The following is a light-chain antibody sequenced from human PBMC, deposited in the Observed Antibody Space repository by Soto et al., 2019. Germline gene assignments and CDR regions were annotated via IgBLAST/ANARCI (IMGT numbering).Light chain of an antibody. CDR2: LNSDGSH. Sequence: QLVLTQSPSASASLGASVKLTCTLSSGHSSYAIAWHQQQPEKGPRYLMKLNSDGSHSKGDGIPDRFSGSSSWAERYLTISSLQSEDEADYYCQTWGTVVFGGGTKVTVL. V-gene: IGLV4-69*01. CDR3: QTWGTVV. J-gene: IGLJ2*01. CDR1: SGHSSYA.